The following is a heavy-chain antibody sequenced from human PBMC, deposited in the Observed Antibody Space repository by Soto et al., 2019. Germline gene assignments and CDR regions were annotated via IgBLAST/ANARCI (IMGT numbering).Heavy chain of an antibody. D-gene: IGHD2-15*01. CDR3: ARDYCRGGSCYVAY. J-gene: IGHJ4*02. V-gene: IGHV4-34*01. CDR1: GGSFSGYY. CDR2: INHSGST. Sequence: SETLSLTCAVYGGSFSGYYWSWIRQPPGKGLEWIGEINHSGSTNYNPSLKSRVTISVDTSKNQFSLRLNSVTAADTALYYCARDYCRGGSCYVAYWGQGAPVTVSS.